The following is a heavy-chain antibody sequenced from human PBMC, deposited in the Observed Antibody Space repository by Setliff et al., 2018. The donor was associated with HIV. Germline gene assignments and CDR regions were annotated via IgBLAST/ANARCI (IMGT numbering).Heavy chain of an antibody. CDR3: AREAEQDYDVVTETLVEGAYIQF. D-gene: IGHD3-9*01. J-gene: IGHJ1*01. CDR2: IYTSGDT. CDR1: GASLNSGSYF. V-gene: IGHV4-61*02. Sequence: SETLSLTCIVSGASLNSGSYFWSWVRQPAGKGLVWIGRIYTSGDTNYNPSLKSRVTISMDTSKKQFSLKLRSVTAADTAVYYCAREAEQDYDVVTETLVEGAYIQFWGQGSLVTVSS.